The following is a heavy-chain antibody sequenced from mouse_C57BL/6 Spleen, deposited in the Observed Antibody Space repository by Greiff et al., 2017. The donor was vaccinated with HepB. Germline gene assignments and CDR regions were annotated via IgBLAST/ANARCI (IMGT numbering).Heavy chain of an antibody. J-gene: IGHJ1*03. CDR1: GFTFSDYG. CDR2: ISNLAYSI. Sequence: EVKLMESGGGLVQPGGSLKLSCAASGFTFSDYGMAWVRQAPRKGPEWVAFISNLAYSIYYADTVTGRFTISRENAKNTLYLEMSSLRSEDTAMYYCARHGDGYSRYFDVWGTGTTVTVSS. CDR3: ARHGDGYSRYFDV. D-gene: IGHD2-3*01. V-gene: IGHV5-15*01.